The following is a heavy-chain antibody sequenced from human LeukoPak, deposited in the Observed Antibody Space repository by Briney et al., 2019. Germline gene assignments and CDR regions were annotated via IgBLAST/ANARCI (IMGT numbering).Heavy chain of an antibody. D-gene: IGHD1-14*01. CDR1: LDSTTSNF. CDR3: AREILGGFNPGAY. Sequence: PSETLSLTCTVSLDSTTSNFWSWVRQPPGKGLEWIGEIHRSGSPDYNPSLQSRVTISIDRSRNQIALELSSVTAADTAVYYCAREILGGFNPGAYWGQGTLVTVSS. V-gene: IGHV4-4*02. J-gene: IGHJ4*02. CDR2: IHRSGSP.